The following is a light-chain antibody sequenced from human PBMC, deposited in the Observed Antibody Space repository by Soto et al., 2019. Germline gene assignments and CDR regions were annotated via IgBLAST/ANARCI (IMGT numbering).Light chain of an antibody. CDR3: ETWDSNTHV. Sequence: QLVLTQSSSASASLGSSVKLTCTLSSGHSSYIIAWHQQQPGKAPRYLMKLEGSGSYNKGSGVPDHFSGSSSGADRYLTISNLQFEDEADYYCETWDSNTHVFGTGTKVTVL. V-gene: IGLV4-60*02. CDR1: SGHSSYI. CDR2: LEGSGSY. J-gene: IGLJ1*01.